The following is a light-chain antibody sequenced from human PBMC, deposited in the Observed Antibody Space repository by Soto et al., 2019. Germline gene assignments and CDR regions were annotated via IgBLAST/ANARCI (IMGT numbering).Light chain of an antibody. J-gene: IGLJ1*01. Sequence: QSVLTQPASVSGSPGQPITISCTGTSSDIGTYNLVSWYQQHPGKAPKLMIYEVNKRPSGVSDRFSGSKSGNTASLTISGLQAEDEADYYCCSYAGSSTLYVFGTGTKVTVL. CDR1: SSDIGTYNL. CDR3: CSYAGSSTLYV. CDR2: EVN. V-gene: IGLV2-23*02.